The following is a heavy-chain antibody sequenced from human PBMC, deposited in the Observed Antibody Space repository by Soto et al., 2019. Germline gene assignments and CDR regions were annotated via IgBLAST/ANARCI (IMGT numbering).Heavy chain of an antibody. CDR2: IYYSGST. D-gene: IGHD6-19*01. Sequence: SENLPLTCTVSGGSRRTSTNCWGLIRQPPGKGLEWIGSIYYSGSTYYNPSLKSRVTISVDTSKNQFSLKLSSVTAADTAVYYCARHHSSGWYRYDYYYYGMDVWGQGTTVT. J-gene: IGHJ6*02. CDR3: ARHHSSGWYRYDYYYYGMDV. V-gene: IGHV4-39*01. CDR1: GGSRRTSTNC.